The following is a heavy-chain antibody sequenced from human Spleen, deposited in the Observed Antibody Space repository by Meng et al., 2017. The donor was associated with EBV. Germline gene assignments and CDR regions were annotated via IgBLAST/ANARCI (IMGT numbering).Heavy chain of an antibody. CDR1: GDSITSSNW. CDR3: ARGDGVTALAGRFDF. D-gene: IGHD6-19*01. J-gene: IGHJ4*02. V-gene: IGHV4-4*02. Sequence: GRQEAPGPGLVQPSGTLSPPCGVSGDSITSSNWWSWVRQSPGKGLEWIGEIFHTGSTNYNPSLRSRVRLSVDKSKNQFSLDLRSVTAADTAVYYCARGDGVTALAGRFDFWGQGALVTVSS. CDR2: IFHTGST.